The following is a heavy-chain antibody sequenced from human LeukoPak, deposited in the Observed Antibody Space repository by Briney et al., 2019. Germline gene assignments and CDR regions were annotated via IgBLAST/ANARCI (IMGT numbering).Heavy chain of an antibody. D-gene: IGHD2-15*01. CDR2: IKRDGSEK. V-gene: IGHV3-7*03. J-gene: IGHJ4*02. Sequence: GGSLRLSCAASGFTFSSYAMSWVRQAPGKGLGWVASIKRDGSEKYYVDSVKGRFTIYRDNAKNSLYLQMNSLRAEDTAVYFCARGMCTGDNCYSAPDYWGQGTLVTVSS. CDR1: GFTFSSYA. CDR3: ARGMCTGDNCYSAPDY.